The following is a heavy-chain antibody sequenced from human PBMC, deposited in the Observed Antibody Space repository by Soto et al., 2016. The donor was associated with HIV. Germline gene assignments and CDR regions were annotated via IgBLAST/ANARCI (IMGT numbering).Heavy chain of an antibody. Sequence: QVQLVQSGAEVQKPGASVKVSCKASGYTFTDYFMHWVRQAPGQGLEWMGWINPNSGDTNYAQKFQDRVTMTRDTSITTAYMELSRLRSDDTAVYYCARAGGLVPVGYWGQGTLVTVSS. CDR2: INPNSGDT. V-gene: IGHV1-2*02. J-gene: IGHJ4*02. CDR1: GYTFTDYF. D-gene: IGHD6-19*01. CDR3: ARAGGLVPVGY.